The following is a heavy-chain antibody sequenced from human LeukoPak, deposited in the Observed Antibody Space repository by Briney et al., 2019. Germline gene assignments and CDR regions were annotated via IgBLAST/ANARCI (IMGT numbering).Heavy chain of an antibody. Sequence: GGSLRLSCAASGFTFSSYAMSWVRQAPGKGLEWVSAISGSGGSTYYADSVKGRFTISKDNSKNTVYLQMNDLRVDDTAVYYCEKAASSSWPSYQYGMDVWGQGTTVTVSS. V-gene: IGHV3-23*01. CDR3: EKAASSSWPSYQYGMDV. CDR2: ISGSGGST. J-gene: IGHJ6*02. CDR1: GFTFSSYA. D-gene: IGHD6-13*01.